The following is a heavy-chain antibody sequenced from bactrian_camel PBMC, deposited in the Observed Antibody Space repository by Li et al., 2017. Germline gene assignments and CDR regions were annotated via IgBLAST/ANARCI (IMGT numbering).Heavy chain of an antibody. CDR1: GFTFSYY. J-gene: IGHJ7*01. CDR2: IKIRADAT. Sequence: VQLVESGGGLVQPGGSLTLSCTASGFTFSYYMSWVRQAPGKGLEWVSSIKIRADATYYANSVKGRFTISGDSAKNTVYLQMNSLKPEDTAVYYCVKTDNYYGMDYWGKGTQVTVS. V-gene: IGHV3S40*01.